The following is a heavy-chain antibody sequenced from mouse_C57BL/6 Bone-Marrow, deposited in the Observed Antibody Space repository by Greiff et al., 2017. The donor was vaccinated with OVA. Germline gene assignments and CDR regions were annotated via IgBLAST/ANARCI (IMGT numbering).Heavy chain of an antibody. CDR1: GYAFRNYW. CDR3: ARGAY. V-gene: IGHV1-80*01. CDR2: IYPGDGDI. J-gene: IGHJ2*01. Sequence: VQLQQSGAELVKPGASVKISCKASGYAFRNYWMNWVEQRPGKGLEWIGQIYPGDGDINYNGKFKGKATLTADKSSSTAYMQFSSLTSEDSAVYFCARGAYWGQGTTLTVSS.